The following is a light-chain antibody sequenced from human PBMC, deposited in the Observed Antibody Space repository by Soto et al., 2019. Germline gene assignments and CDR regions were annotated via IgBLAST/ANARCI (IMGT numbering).Light chain of an antibody. V-gene: IGKV3-11*01. J-gene: IGKJ5*01. Sequence: EIVLTQSPATLSLSPGERATLSCRASQSVSNYLAWYQQKPGQAPRLLIYDTSHRATGIPARFSGSGSGTDFTLTISSLEPEDFAVYYCQHRSNCLITFGQGTRLEIK. CDR3: QHRSNCLIT. CDR1: QSVSNY. CDR2: DTS.